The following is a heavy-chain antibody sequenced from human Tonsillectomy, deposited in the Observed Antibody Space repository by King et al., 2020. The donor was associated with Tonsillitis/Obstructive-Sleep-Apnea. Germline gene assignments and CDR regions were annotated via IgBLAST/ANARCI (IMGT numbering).Heavy chain of an antibody. CDR2: ISYDGSNK. J-gene: IGHJ4*02. Sequence: VQLVESGGGVVQPGRSLRLSCAASGFTFSSYAMHWVRQAPGKGLEWVAVISYDGSNKYYADSVKGRFTISRDNSKNTLYLQMNSLRAEDTAVYYCVRAQWGLLWRIFDYWGQGTLVTVSS. CDR1: GFTFSSYA. V-gene: IGHV3-30*04. CDR3: VRAQWGLLWRIFDY. D-gene: IGHD1-26*01.